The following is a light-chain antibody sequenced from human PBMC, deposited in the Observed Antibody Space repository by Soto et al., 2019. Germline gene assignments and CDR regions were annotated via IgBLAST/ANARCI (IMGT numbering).Light chain of an antibody. CDR1: QSVAGY. CDR2: GAS. Sequence: EIVMTQSPATLSASPGERATLSCRASQSVAGYLAWYQQKPGQAPRLLIYGASTRASGIPTRFSGGGSGTEFTLTISSLQPEDFATYYCQQYNNWPLTFGGGTKVEIK. V-gene: IGKV3-15*01. CDR3: QQYNNWPLT. J-gene: IGKJ4*01.